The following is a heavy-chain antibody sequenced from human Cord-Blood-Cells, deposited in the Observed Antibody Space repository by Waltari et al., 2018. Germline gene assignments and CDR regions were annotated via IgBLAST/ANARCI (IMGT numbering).Heavy chain of an antibody. CDR2: ISYDGSNK. D-gene: IGHD3-3*01. Sequence: QVQLLESGGGVVQPGRSLRLPCAASGFTFSSLASHRVRQAPGKGLEWVAVISYDGSNKYYADSVKGRFTISRDNSKNTLYLQMNSLRAEDTAVYYCARSLEGDMDVWGKGTTVTVSS. CDR1: GFTFSSLA. J-gene: IGHJ6*03. CDR3: ARSLEGDMDV. V-gene: IGHV3-30*04.